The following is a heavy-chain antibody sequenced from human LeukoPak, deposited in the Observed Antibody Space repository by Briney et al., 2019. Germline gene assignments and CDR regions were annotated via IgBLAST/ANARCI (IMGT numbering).Heavy chain of an antibody. V-gene: IGHV3-30-3*01. J-gene: IGHJ4*02. CDR1: GFTFSSYA. Sequence: GGSLRLSCAAPGFTFSSYAMHWVRQAPGKGLEWVAVISYDGSNKYYADSVKGRFTISRDNSKNTLYLQMNSLRAEDTAVYYCAGRRECDYRGQGTLVTVSS. D-gene: IGHD2/OR15-2a*01. CDR3: AGRRECDY. CDR2: ISYDGSNK.